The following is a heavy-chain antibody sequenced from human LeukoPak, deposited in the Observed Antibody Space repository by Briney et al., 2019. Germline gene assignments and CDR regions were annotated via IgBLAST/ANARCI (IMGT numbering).Heavy chain of an antibody. D-gene: IGHD6-19*01. CDR3: ARDQWLDY. J-gene: IGHJ4*02. V-gene: IGHV3-48*01. Sequence: GGSRRLSCAASGFTFSGYIMNWVRQAPGKGLEWVSFIGSSGNTIYYADSVKGRFTVSRDNAKNSLYLQMNSLRAEDTAVYYCARDQWLDYWGQGTQVTVSS. CDR1: GFTFSGYI. CDR2: IGSSGNTI.